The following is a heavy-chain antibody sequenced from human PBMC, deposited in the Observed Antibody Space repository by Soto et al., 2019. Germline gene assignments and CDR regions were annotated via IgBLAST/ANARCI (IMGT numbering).Heavy chain of an antibody. Sequence: PGGSLRLSCAASGFTFGSYAIHWIRQAPGKGLEWVAFISYDGSKKCYADSVKGRFTLSRDNSENTLYLQMNSLRAEDTAVYYCARAGMIKDSFDSWGQGXLVTVYS. CDR1: GFTFGSYA. D-gene: IGHD3-16*01. CDR3: ARAGMIKDSFDS. CDR2: ISYDGSKK. V-gene: IGHV3-30-3*01. J-gene: IGHJ4*02.